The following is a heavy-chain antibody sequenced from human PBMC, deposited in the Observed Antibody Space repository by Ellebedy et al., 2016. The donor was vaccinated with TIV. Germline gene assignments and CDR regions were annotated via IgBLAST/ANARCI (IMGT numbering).Heavy chain of an antibody. V-gene: IGHV4-4*07. CDR3: AREEWLYYFDY. D-gene: IGHD5-24*01. J-gene: IGHJ4*02. CDR2: IYTSGST. Sequence: SETLSLXXTVSGGSISYYYWSWIRQPAGKGLEWIGRIYTSGSTNYNPSLKSRLTMSVDTSKNQFSLKLSSVTAADTAVYYCAREEWLYYFDYWGQGTLVTVSS. CDR1: GGSISYYY.